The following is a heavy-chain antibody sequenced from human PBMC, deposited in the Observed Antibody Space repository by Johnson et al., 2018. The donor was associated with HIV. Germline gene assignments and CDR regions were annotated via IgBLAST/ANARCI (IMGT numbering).Heavy chain of an antibody. CDR2: IKQDGSEK. V-gene: IGHV3-7*05. J-gene: IGHJ3*02. D-gene: IGHD2-15*01. Sequence: VQLVESGGGLVQPGGSLRLSCAASGFTFSSYWMHWVRQAPGKGLEWVANIKQDGSEKYYVDSVKGRFTISRDNAKNSLYLQMNSLRAEDTAVYYCARVGILRRRGAFDIWGQGTMVTVSS. CDR1: GFTFSSYW. CDR3: ARVGILRRRGAFDI.